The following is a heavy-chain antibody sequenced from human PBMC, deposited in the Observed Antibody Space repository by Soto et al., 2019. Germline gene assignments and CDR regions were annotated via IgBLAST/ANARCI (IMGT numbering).Heavy chain of an antibody. CDR3: AREGIAARPHALPSGKFDY. J-gene: IGHJ4*02. V-gene: IGHV3-48*04. Sequence: GGSLRLSCAASGFTFSSYSMNWVRQAPGKGLEWVSYISSSSSTIYYADSVKGRFTISRDNAKNSLYLQMNSLRAEDTAVYYCAREGIAARPHALPSGKFDYWGQGTLVTVSS. CDR1: GFTFSSYS. CDR2: ISSSSSTI. D-gene: IGHD6-6*01.